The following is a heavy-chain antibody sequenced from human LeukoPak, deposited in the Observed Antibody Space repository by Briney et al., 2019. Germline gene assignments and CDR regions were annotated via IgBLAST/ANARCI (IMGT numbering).Heavy chain of an antibody. CDR2: INPNSGGT. Sequence: ASVKVSCKASGYTFTGYYMHWVRQAPGQGLEWMGWINPNSGGTNYAQKFQGRVTMTRDTSISTAYMELSRLRSDDTAVYYCARVAIYSRAFYGMDVWGQGTTVTVSS. CDR3: ARVAIYSRAFYGMDV. CDR1: GYTFTGYY. J-gene: IGHJ6*02. V-gene: IGHV1-2*02. D-gene: IGHD2-2*02.